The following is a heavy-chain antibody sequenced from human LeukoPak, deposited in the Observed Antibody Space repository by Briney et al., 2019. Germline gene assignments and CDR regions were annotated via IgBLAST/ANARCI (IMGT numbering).Heavy chain of an antibody. V-gene: IGHV3-48*02. CDR1: GFTFSSYS. J-gene: IGHJ4*02. Sequence: GGSLRLSCAASGFTFSSYSMNWVRQAPGKGLEWISYITSSSDTIQYADSVKGRFTVSRDNAKNSLFLQMSSLRDEDTAGYYCARDYYDSSGYYMGDYWGQGTLVTVSS. CDR2: ITSSSDTI. D-gene: IGHD3-22*01. CDR3: ARDYYDSSGYYMGDY.